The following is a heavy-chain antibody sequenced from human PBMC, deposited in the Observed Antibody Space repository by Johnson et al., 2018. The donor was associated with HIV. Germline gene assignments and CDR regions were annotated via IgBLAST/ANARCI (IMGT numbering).Heavy chain of an antibody. CDR3: ARAGDYDILTGSLMKGAFDI. CDR2: IGTAGDT. CDR1: AFTFSSYS. V-gene: IGHV3-13*01. J-gene: IGHJ3*02. Sequence: VQLVESGGGVVRPGGSLRLSCAASAFTFSSYSMNWVRQATGKGLEWVSGIGTAGDTYYPDSVKGRFTVSRENAKNSLYLQMNSLRAGDTAAYYCARAGDYDILTGSLMKGAFDIWGQGTIVIVSS. D-gene: IGHD3-9*01.